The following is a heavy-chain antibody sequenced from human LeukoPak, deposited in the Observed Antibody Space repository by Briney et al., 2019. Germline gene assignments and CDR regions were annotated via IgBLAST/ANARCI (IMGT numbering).Heavy chain of an antibody. CDR1: GGTVSSYA. D-gene: IGHD2-2*01. V-gene: IGHV1-69*13. J-gene: IGHJ5*02. CDR2: IIPIFGTA. Sequence: SVKVSCKASGGTVSSYAISWVRQAPGQGLEWMGGIIPIFGTANYAQKFQGRVTITADESTSTAYMELSSLRSEDTAVYYCARDRDCSSTSCYPNNWFDPWGQGTLVTVSS. CDR3: ARDRDCSSTSCYPNNWFDP.